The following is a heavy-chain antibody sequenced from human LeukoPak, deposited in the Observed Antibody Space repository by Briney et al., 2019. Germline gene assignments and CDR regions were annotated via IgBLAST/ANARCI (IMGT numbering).Heavy chain of an antibody. Sequence: LETLSLTCTVSGGSISSYYWSWIRQPPGKGLEWIGYIFYSGSANYNPSLKSRVTISVDTSKNQFSLRLSSVTAADTAVYYCARGEFLFDYWGQGTLVTVSS. CDR1: GGSISSYY. J-gene: IGHJ4*02. V-gene: IGHV4-59*01. D-gene: IGHD3-10*01. CDR3: ARGEFLFDY. CDR2: IFYSGSA.